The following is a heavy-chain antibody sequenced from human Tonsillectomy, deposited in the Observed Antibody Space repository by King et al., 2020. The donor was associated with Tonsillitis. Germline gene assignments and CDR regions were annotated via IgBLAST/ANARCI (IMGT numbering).Heavy chain of an antibody. D-gene: IGHD5/OR15-5a*01. V-gene: IGHV3-21*01. CDR3: ARTYSTTIPAQVAFDN. CDR1: GFTFSSYS. CDR2: ISSSSSYI. J-gene: IGHJ3*02. Sequence: VQLVESGGGLVKPGGSLRLSCAASGFTFSSYSMNWVRQAPGKGLEWVSSISSSSSYIYYADSVKGRFTISRDNAKNSLYLQMNSLRAEDTAVYYCARTYSTTIPAQVAFDNWGQGTMVTVSS.